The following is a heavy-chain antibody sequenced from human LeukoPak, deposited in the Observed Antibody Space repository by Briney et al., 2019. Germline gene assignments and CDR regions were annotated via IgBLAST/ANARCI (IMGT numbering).Heavy chain of an antibody. CDR2: IYYSGTT. V-gene: IGHV4-59*08. CDR1: GGSISSYY. Sequence: PSETLSLTCTVSGGSISSYYWSWIRQPPGKGLEWIGYIYYSGTTRYNPSLKSRVTISVETSKNQFSLNLSTVTAADTAMYYCARLDSGNHGNIPHWGRGTLVTVSS. CDR3: ARLDSGNHGNIPH. D-gene: IGHD1-26*01. J-gene: IGHJ1*01.